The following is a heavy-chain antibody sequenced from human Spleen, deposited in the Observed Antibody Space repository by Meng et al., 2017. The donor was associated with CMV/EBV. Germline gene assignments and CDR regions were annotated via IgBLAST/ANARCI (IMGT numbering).Heavy chain of an antibody. D-gene: IGHD6-25*01. CDR2: ISGYNGNT. CDR1: GYSFTDYY. J-gene: IGHJ5*02. Sequence: SCKASGYSFTDYYIHWVRQAPGQGLEWMGWISGYNGNTNYARNLQGRVTMTTDTSTSTAYMELRSLRSDDTAVYYCAREPTRGGWFDPWGQGTLVTVSS. CDR3: AREPTRGGWFDP. V-gene: IGHV1-18*04.